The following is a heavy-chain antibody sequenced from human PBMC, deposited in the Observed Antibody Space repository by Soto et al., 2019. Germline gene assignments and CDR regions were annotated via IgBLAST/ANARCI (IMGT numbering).Heavy chain of an antibody. Sequence: RASVKVSCKASGGTFSSYAISWVRQAPGQGLEWMGGIIPIFGTANYAQKFQGRVTITADESTSTAYMELSSLRSEDTAVYYCARDLTGTDPDSSGYYNDYWGQGTLVTVSS. CDR1: GGTFSSYA. V-gene: IGHV1-69*13. D-gene: IGHD3-22*01. CDR3: ARDLTGTDPDSSGYYNDY. J-gene: IGHJ4*02. CDR2: IIPIFGTA.